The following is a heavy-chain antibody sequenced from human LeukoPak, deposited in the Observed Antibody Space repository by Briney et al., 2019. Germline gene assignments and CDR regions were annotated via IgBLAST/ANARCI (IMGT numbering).Heavy chain of an antibody. V-gene: IGHV4-59*01. CDR2: IYYSGST. CDR1: GGSISSYY. Sequence: PSETPSLTCTVSGGSISSYYWSWIRQPPGKGLEWIGYIYYSGSTNYNPSLKSRVTISVDTSKNQFSLKLSSVTAADTAVYYCARARPMVRGYYFDYWGQGTLVTVSS. CDR3: ARARPMVRGYYFDY. D-gene: IGHD3-10*01. J-gene: IGHJ4*02.